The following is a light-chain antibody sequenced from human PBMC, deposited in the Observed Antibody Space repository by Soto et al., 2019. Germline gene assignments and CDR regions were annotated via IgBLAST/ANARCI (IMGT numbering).Light chain of an antibody. Sequence: DVVMTQSPGSLAVSLGERATINCKSSQNLLYSSNNKDYLAWYQQKPGQPPRLLVYWASTRESGVPDRFSGSGSGTNFNLTISSLRAEDGAVYYCQQYFYTPPTCGQGTKVEIK. CDR3: QQYFYTPPT. V-gene: IGKV4-1*01. CDR1: QNLLYSSNNKDY. CDR2: WAS. J-gene: IGKJ1*01.